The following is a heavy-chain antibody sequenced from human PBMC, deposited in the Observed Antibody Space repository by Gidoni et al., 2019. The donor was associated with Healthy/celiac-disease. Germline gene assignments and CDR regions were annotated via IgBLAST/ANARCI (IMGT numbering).Heavy chain of an antibody. D-gene: IGHD3-22*01. V-gene: IGHV3-30*18. CDR2: ISDDGSNK. Sequence: QVPLVESGGGVFQPGTSLRLSCAASGFTFSSYGMHWVRQAPGKGLEWVAGISDDGSNKYDADSVKGRFTISRDKSKNTLDLQRNSLRAEDTAVYYCANSPPYDDSSGYPLDYWGQGTLVTVSS. CDR3: ANSPPYDDSSGYPLDY. J-gene: IGHJ4*02. CDR1: GFTFSSYG.